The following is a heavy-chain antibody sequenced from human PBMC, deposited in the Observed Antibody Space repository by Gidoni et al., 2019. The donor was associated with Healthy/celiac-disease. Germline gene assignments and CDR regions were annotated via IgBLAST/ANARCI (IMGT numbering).Heavy chain of an antibody. Sequence: QVQLVESGGGVVQPGRSLRLSCAASGFTFSSYGMHWVRQAPGKGLEWVAVISYDGSNKYYADSVKGRFTISRDNSKNTLYLQMNSLRAEDTAVYYCAKDERAMPLDYWGQGTLVTVSS. CDR1: GFTFSSYG. CDR2: ISYDGSNK. CDR3: AKDERAMPLDY. J-gene: IGHJ4*02. V-gene: IGHV3-30*18. D-gene: IGHD2-2*01.